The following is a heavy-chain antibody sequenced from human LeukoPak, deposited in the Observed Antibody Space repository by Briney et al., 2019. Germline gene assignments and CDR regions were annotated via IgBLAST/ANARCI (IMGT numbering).Heavy chain of an antibody. D-gene: IGHD3-22*01. CDR2: IYYSGST. Sequence: SETLSLTCTVSGGSISSYYWSWIRQPPGKGLEWIGYIYYSGSTNYNPSLKSRVTISVDTSKNQFSLKLSSVTAADTAVYYCASTSYYYDSSGPRGDFDYWGQGTLVTVSS. V-gene: IGHV4-59*08. CDR1: GGSISSYY. J-gene: IGHJ4*02. CDR3: ASTSYYYDSSGPRGDFDY.